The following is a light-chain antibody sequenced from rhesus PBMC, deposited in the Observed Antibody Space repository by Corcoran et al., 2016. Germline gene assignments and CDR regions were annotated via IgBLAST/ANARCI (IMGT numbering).Light chain of an antibody. Sequence: DIQMTQSPSSLSASVGDRVTITCRASQGISNWLAWYQQKTGKAPKLLIYRASNLETGVPSRFSGSGSGTDFTLTISDLQPKDIATYYCQQHDNSPYSFGQGTKVEIK. CDR1: QGISNW. CDR2: RAS. V-gene: IGKV1-69*01. J-gene: IGKJ2*01. CDR3: QQHDNSPYS.